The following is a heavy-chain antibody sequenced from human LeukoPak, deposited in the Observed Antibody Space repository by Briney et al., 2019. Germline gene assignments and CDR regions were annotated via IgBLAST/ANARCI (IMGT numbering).Heavy chain of an antibody. CDR3: ARDLQPRGYSYALSGY. Sequence: ASVKVSCKASGYTFTGYCMHWVRQAPGQGLEWMGRINPNSGGTNYAQKFQGRVTMTRDTSISTAYMELSRLRSDDTAVYYCARDLQPRGYSYALSGYGGQGPLVTVSS. D-gene: IGHD5-18*01. J-gene: IGHJ4*02. V-gene: IGHV1-2*06. CDR2: INPNSGGT. CDR1: GYTFTGYC.